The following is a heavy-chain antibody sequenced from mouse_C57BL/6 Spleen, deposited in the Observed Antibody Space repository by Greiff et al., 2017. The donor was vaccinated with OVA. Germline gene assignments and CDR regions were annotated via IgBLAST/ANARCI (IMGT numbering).Heavy chain of an antibody. CDR1: GYAFSSSW. J-gene: IGHJ3*01. CDR3: ATAQAYVDWFAY. CDR2: IYPGDGDT. V-gene: IGHV1-82*01. Sequence: QVQLKESGPELVKPGASVKISCKASGYAFSSSWMNWVKQRPGKGLEWIGRIYPGDGDTNYNGKFKGKATLTADKSSSTAYMQLSSLTSEDSAVYVCATAQAYVDWFAYWGQGTLVTVSA. D-gene: IGHD3-2*02.